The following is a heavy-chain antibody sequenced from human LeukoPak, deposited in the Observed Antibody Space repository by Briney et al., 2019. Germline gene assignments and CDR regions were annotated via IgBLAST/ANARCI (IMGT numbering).Heavy chain of an antibody. V-gene: IGHV3-23*01. CDR2: ISGSGGST. CDR3: AKESVVRYFDWSYSGEFDY. J-gene: IGHJ4*02. CDR1: GFTFSSYA. D-gene: IGHD3-9*01. Sequence: GGSLRLSCAASGFTFSSYAMSWVRQAPGKGLEWVSAISGSGGSTYYAGSVKGRFTISRDNSKNTLYLQMNSLRAEDTAVYYCAKESVVRYFDWSYSGEFDYWGQGTLVTVSS.